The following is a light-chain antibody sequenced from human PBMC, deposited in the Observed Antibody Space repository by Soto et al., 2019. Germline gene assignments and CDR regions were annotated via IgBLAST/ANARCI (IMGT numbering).Light chain of an antibody. CDR1: QSVSSD. J-gene: IGKJ1*01. CDR3: QQYNDSPT. Sequence: EIVMTQSPATLSVSPGERATLSCRASQSVSSDFAWYQLKPGQAPRLLIYGASTRATGIPARFSGSGSGTDFTLTISSLQSEGSAVYYCQQYNDSPTFGQGTKVEIK. CDR2: GAS. V-gene: IGKV3D-15*01.